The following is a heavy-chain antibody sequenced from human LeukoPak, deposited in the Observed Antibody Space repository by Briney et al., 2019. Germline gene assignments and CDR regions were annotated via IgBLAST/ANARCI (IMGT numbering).Heavy chain of an antibody. D-gene: IGHD3-10*01. CDR1: GFTFSSYE. CDR2: ISGSGSTI. J-gene: IGHJ4*02. CDR3: ARDGVRGVIANY. Sequence: GGSLRLSCAASGFTFSSYEMNWVRQAPGKGLEWVSYISGSGSTIYYADSVKGRFTISRDNAKNSLYLQMNSLRAEDTAVYYCARDGVRGVIANYWGQGTLVTVSS. V-gene: IGHV3-48*03.